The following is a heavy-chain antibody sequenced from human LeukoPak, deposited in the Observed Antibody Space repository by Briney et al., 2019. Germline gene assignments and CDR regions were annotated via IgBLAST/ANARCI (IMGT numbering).Heavy chain of an antibody. CDR2: ISSSSSYI. CDR3: ARGYGSPDF. D-gene: IGHD2-15*01. Sequence: GGSLRLSCAASGFTFSTYSMNWVRQAPGKGLEWVSSISSSSSYIYYADSVKGRFTISRDNAKKTLFLQMNTLRAEDTAVYYCARGYGSPDFWGQGTLVTVSS. CDR1: GFTFSTYS. J-gene: IGHJ4*02. V-gene: IGHV3-21*04.